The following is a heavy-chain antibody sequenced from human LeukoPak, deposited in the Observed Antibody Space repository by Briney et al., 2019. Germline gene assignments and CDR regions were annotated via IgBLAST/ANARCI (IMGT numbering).Heavy chain of an antibody. Sequence: SETLSLTCTVSDGSISSSSYYWGWIRQPPGKGLEWIGYIYYSGSTNYNPSLKSRVTISVDTSKNQFSLKLSSVTAADTAVYYCARTIAAAGTVFDYWGQGTLVTVSP. V-gene: IGHV4-61*05. CDR1: DGSISSSSYY. CDR3: ARTIAAAGTVFDY. J-gene: IGHJ4*02. D-gene: IGHD6-13*01. CDR2: IYYSGST.